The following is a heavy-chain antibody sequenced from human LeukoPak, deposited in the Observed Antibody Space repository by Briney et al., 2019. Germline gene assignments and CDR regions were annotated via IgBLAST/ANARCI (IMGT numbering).Heavy chain of an antibody. D-gene: IGHD1-26*01. CDR1: GFTFSSYD. CDR2: VGTTGDP. CDR3: ARGATFDY. V-gene: IGHV3-13*05. Sequence: PGGSLRLSCAASGFTFSSYDMHWVRQGTGKGLEWVSVVGTTGDPHYSGSVKGRFIISRENAKNSLYLQMNSLRAEDTAVYYCARGATFDYWGQGTLVTVSS. J-gene: IGHJ4*02.